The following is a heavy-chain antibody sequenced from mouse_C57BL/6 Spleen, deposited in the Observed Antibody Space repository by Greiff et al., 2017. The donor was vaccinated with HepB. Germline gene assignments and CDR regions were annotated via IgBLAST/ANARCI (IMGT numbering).Heavy chain of an antibody. CDR3: ARGGYDYSFDY. J-gene: IGHJ2*01. CDR2: IYPGSGNT. Sequence: QVQLQQSGAELVRPGASVKLSCKASGYTFTDYYINWVKQRPGQGLEWIARIYPGSGNTYYNEKFKGKATLTAGKSSSTAYMQLSSLTSEDSAVYFCARGGYDYSFDYWGQGTTLTVSS. V-gene: IGHV1-76*01. CDR1: GYTFTDYY. D-gene: IGHD2-4*01.